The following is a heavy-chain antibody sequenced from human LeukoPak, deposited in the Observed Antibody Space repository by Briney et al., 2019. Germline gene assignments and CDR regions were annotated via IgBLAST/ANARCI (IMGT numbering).Heavy chain of an antibody. CDR1: GFTFSSYG. CDR3: ARDLRGHDYGDPYYYYGMDV. J-gene: IGHJ6*02. CDR2: IWYDGSNK. D-gene: IGHD4-17*01. Sequence: GGSLRLSCAASGFTFSSYGMHWVRQAPGKGLEWVAVIWYDGSNKYYADSVKGRFTISRDNSKNTLYLQMNSLRAEDTAVYYCARDLRGHDYGDPYYYYGMDVWGQGTTVTVSS. V-gene: IGHV3-33*01.